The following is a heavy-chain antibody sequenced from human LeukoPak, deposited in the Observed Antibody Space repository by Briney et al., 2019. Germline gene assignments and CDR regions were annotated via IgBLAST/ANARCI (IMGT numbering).Heavy chain of an antibody. CDR1: GYTFTSYD. V-gene: IGHV1-8*01. CDR2: MNPNSGNT. D-gene: IGHD3-22*01. J-gene: IGHJ4*02. Sequence: ASVKVSCKASGYTFTSYDINWVRQATGQGLEWMGWMNPNSGNTGYAQKFQGRVTMTRNTSISTAYMELSSLRSEDTAVYYCAIVEGYYYDSSGYFDYWGQGTLVTVSS. CDR3: AIVEGYYYDSSGYFDY.